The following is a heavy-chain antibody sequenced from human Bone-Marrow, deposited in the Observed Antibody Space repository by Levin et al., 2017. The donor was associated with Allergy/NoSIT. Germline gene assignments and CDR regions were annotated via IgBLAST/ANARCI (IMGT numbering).Heavy chain of an antibody. CDR1: GFSFSTSG. V-gene: IGHV3-33*01. CDR2: AGSAGRTD. D-gene: IGHD5-18*01. J-gene: IGHJ6*02. Sequence: PGGSLRLSCAASGFSFSTSGISWVRQPPGKGLEWVALAGSAGRTDKYAESVKGRFTVSRDNSKNTVFLQLNTLRAEDTAIYYCARAEFSYGFYYYGLDVWGQGTTVIVSS. CDR3: ARAEFSYGFYYYGLDV.